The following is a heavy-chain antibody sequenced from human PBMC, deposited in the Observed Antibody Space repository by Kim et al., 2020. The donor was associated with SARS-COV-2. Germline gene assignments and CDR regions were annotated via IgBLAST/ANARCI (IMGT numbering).Heavy chain of an antibody. J-gene: IGHJ6*02. D-gene: IGHD6-6*01. CDR2: IYYSGST. Sequence: SETLSLTCTVSGGSISSYYWSWIRQPPGKGLEWIGYIYYSGSTNYNPSLKSRVTISVDTSKNQFSLKLSSVTAADTAVYYCARGLSSSSHYYYYYYGMDVWGQGTTVTVSS. V-gene: IGHV4-59*01. CDR1: GGSISSYY. CDR3: ARGLSSSSHYYYYYYGMDV.